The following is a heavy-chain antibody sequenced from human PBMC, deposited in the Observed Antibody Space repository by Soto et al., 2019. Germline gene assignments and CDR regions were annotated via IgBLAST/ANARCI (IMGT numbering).Heavy chain of an antibody. CDR2: INSDGSST. Sequence: PGGSLRLSCAASGFTFSSYWMHWVRQAPGKGLVWVSRINSDGSSTSYADSVKGRFTISRDNAKNTLYLQMNSLRAEDTAVYYCVSCVSFPLYDFGWRLFALWGQGALVTVSA. V-gene: IGHV3-74*01. J-gene: IGHJ4*02. CDR1: GFTFSSYW. CDR3: VSCVSFPLYDFGWRLFAL. D-gene: IGHD2-21*02.